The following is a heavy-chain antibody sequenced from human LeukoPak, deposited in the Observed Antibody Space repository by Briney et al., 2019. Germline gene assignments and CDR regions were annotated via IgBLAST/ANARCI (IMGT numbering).Heavy chain of an antibody. CDR2: IIPIFGTA. CDR3: ARDGAYCGGDCPINWFDP. J-gene: IGHJ5*02. V-gene: IGHV1-69*13. Sequence: SVKVSCKASGGTFSSYAISWVRQAPGQGLEWMGGIIPIFGTANYAQKFQGRVTITADESTSTAYMELSSLRSEDTAVYYCARDGAYCGGDCPINWFDPWGQGTLVTVSS. CDR1: GGTFSSYA. D-gene: IGHD2-21*02.